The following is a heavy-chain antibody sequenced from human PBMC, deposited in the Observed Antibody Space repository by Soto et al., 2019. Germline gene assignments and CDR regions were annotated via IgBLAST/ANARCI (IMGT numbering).Heavy chain of an antibody. V-gene: IGHV4-34*01. CDR3: ARGVLLSGSSGDFWSGYQAPPYYFDY. D-gene: IGHD3-3*01. J-gene: IGHJ4*02. CDR1: GGSFSGYY. Sequence: SETLSLTCAVYGGSFSGYYWSWIRQPPGKGLEWIGEINHSGSTNYNPSLKSRVTISVDTSKNQFSLKLSSVTAADTAVYYCARGVLLSGSSGDFWSGYQAPPYYFDYWGQGTLVTVSS. CDR2: INHSGST.